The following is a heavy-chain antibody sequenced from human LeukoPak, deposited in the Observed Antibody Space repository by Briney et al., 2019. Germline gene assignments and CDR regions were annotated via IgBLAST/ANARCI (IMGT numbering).Heavy chain of an antibody. D-gene: IGHD4-23*01. Sequence: GGSLRLSCAASGFTFSSYGMSWVRQAPGKGLEWVSAVSGSGSTTYYARPVKGRFTVSRDNSKNTLYLQMNSLRVDDTAVYYSAKSLDYGGNRARLDFWGQGTLVTVSS. CDR1: GFTFSSYG. J-gene: IGHJ4*02. V-gene: IGHV3-23*01. CDR3: AKSLDYGGNRARLDF. CDR2: VSGSGSTT.